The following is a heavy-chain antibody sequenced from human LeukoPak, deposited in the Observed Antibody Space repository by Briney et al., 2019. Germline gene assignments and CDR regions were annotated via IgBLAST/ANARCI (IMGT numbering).Heavy chain of an antibody. Sequence: SQTLSLTCAISGDSVSNNNGAWNWIRQSPWRGLKWLGRTYYRSGWYNDYAVSVQGRISINPDTTKNQFSLQLNSVTPDDTAIYYCARDRRSFSGWFDPWGQGTLVTVSS. V-gene: IGHV6-1*01. D-gene: IGHD2/OR15-2a*01. CDR1: GDSVSNNNGA. CDR3: ARDRRSFSGWFDP. CDR2: TYYRSGWYN. J-gene: IGHJ5*02.